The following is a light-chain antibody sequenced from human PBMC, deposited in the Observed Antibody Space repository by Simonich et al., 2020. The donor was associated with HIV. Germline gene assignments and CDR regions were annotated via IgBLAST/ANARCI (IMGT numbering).Light chain of an antibody. CDR3: QQYYITPHT. CDR1: QSVLYSSNNKNY. CDR2: WAS. V-gene: IGKV4-1*01. Sequence: DIVMTQSPDSLAVSLGERATINCKSSQSVLYSSNNKNYLAWYQQKPGQLPKLLIYWASTRESGVPDRFSGSGSGTDFTLTISSLQAEDVAVYSCQQYYITPHTFGQGTKVEIK. J-gene: IGKJ1*01.